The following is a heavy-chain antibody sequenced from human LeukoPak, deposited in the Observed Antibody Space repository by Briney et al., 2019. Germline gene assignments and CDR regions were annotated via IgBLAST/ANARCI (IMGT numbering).Heavy chain of an antibody. V-gene: IGHV4-4*07. J-gene: IGHJ4*02. CDR2: IYSTGST. Sequence: PSETLSLTCTVSGGSISSYYWSWIRQPAGKGLEWIGRIYSTGSTNYNPSLKSRVTMSVDTSKNQFSLRLRSVTAADTAVYYCARQIASAGTAGFDFWGQGALITVSS. D-gene: IGHD6-13*01. CDR1: GGSISSYY. CDR3: ARQIASAGTAGFDF.